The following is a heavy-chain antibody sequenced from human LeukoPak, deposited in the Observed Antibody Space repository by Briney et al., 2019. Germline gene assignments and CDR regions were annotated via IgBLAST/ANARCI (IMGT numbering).Heavy chain of an antibody. CDR2: IYYSGYT. D-gene: IGHD3-16*01. CDR3: AISEGSDAGFAY. CDR1: DASISSYY. Sequence: SETLSHTCSVSDASISSYYWSWIRQSPEKGLEWIGYIYYSGYTDYNPSLQSRVLISVDTSRSQFSLNLTSVTAADTAIYYCAISEGSDAGFAYWGQGTLVTVSS. V-gene: IGHV4-59*03. J-gene: IGHJ4*02.